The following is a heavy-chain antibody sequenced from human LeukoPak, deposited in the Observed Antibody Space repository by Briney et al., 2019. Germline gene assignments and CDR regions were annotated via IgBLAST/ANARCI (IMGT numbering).Heavy chain of an antibody. J-gene: IGHJ4*02. V-gene: IGHV4-59*08. D-gene: IGHD3-9*01. CDR2: IYYSGST. Sequence: SETLSLTCTVSGGSISSYYWSWIRQPPGKGLEWIGYIYYSGSTNYNPSLKSRVTISVDTSKNQFSLKLSSVTAADTAVYYCARLRDYDTLTGEQKTFDYWRQGTLVTVSS. CDR3: ARLRDYDTLTGEQKTFDY. CDR1: GGSISSYY.